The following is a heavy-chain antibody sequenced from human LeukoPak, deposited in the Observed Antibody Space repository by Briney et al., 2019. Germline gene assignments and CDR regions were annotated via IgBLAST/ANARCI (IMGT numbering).Heavy chain of an antibody. V-gene: IGHV4-39*07. CDR1: GGSISNTSYY. J-gene: IGHJ6*03. D-gene: IGHD4-17*01. Sequence: PSETLSLTCTVSGGSISNTSYYWGWIRQPPGKGLEWIGSIYYSGSTYYNPSLKSRVAISVDTSKNQFSLKLSSVTAADTAVYYCARVQADGDYVGYYYYYMDVWGKGTTVTVSS. CDR2: IYYSGST. CDR3: ARVQADGDYVGYYYYYMDV.